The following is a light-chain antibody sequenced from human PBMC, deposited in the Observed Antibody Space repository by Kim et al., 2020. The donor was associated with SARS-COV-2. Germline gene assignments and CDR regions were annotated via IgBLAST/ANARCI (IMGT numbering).Light chain of an antibody. CDR3: QVWDSGVV. CDR2: YDS. CDR1: NIGSKS. V-gene: IGLV3-21*04. Sequence: SYELTQPPSVSVAPGKTARLTCGGNNIGSKSVHWYQQKPGQAPVLVIYYDSDRPSGIPERFSGSNSGNTATLTISRVEAGDEADYYCQVWDSGVVFG. J-gene: IGLJ2*01.